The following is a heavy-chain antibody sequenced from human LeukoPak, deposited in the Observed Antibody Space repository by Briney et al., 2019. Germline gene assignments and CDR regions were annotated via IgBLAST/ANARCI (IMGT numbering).Heavy chain of an antibody. CDR1: GGSFSGYY. D-gene: IGHD6-13*01. Sequence: SETLSLTCAVYGGSFSGYYWSWIRQPPGKGLEWIGEINHSGSTNYNPSLKSRVTISVDTSKNQFSLKLSSVTAADTAVYYCARSRVVYSSSWYRATGLYSQHWGQGTLVTVSS. V-gene: IGHV4-34*01. J-gene: IGHJ1*01. CDR3: ARSRVVYSSSWYRATGLYSQH. CDR2: INHSGST.